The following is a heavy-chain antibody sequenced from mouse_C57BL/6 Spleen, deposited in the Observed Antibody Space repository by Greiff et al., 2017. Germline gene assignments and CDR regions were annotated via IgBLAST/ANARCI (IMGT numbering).Heavy chain of an antibody. CDR1: GYAFSSSW. J-gene: IGHJ3*01. V-gene: IGHV1-82*01. CDR3: ARGVGDYDWGFAY. Sequence: VQLQQSGPELVKPGASVKISCKASGYAFSSSWMNWVKQRPGKGLEWIGRIYPGDGDTNYNGKFKGKATLTADKSSSTAYMQLSSLTSEDSAVYFCARGVGDYDWGFAYWGQGTLVTVSA. CDR2: IYPGDGDT. D-gene: IGHD2-4*01.